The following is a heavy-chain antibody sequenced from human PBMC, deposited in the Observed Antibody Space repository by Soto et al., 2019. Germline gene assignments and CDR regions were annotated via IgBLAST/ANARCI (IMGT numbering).Heavy chain of an antibody. CDR3: ARTRQGDGDQSYDY. Sequence: QVTLKESGPVLVKPTETLTLTCAVSGFSLSSDRMGVSWIRQPPGKALEWLAHIFSNDEESYSTSLESRLTITKDTSKSQVVLTITNMDPVDTATYYCARTRQGDGDQSYDYWGQGTLVTVAS. J-gene: IGHJ4*02. CDR2: IFSNDEE. CDR1: GFSLSSDRMG. D-gene: IGHD3-16*01. V-gene: IGHV2-26*01.